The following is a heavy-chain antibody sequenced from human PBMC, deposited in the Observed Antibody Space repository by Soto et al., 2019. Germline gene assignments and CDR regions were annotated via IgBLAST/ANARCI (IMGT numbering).Heavy chain of an antibody. J-gene: IGHJ4*02. Sequence: QVQVVQSGAEVKKPGSSVKVSCKASGGTFSNYAISWLRHAPGHGLEWVGGIIPLPETPVYAQTVQGRLTIAADESTRAAYMGLSSPRSDDSAVYYWAIGTRNSLTCDFCGQGTLVTVSS. D-gene: IGHD3-9*01. CDR3: AIGTRNSLTCDF. CDR1: GGTFSNYA. CDR2: IIPLPETP. V-gene: IGHV1-69*01.